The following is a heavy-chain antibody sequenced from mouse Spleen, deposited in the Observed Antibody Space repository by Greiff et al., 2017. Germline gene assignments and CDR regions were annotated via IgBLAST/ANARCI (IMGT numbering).Heavy chain of an antibody. Sequence: DVQLQESGPGLVKPSQSLSLTCSVTGYSITSGYYWNWIRQFPGNKLEWMGYISYDGSNNYNPSLKNRISITRDTSKNQFFLKLNSVTTEDTATYYCARDGYRYGYFDYWGQGTTLTVSS. CDR2: ISYDGSN. D-gene: IGHD2-14*01. CDR1: GYSITSGYY. CDR3: ARDGYRYGYFDY. V-gene: IGHV3-6*01. J-gene: IGHJ2*01.